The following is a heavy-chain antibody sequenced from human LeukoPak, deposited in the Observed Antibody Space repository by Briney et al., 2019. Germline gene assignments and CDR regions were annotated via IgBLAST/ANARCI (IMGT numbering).Heavy chain of an antibody. CDR3: ASNYYDSSGYYGNY. D-gene: IGHD3-22*01. CDR1: GYSFNTYW. J-gene: IGHJ4*02. CDR2: IYPGDSDT. V-gene: IGHV5-51*01. Sequence: GESLKISCKGSGYSFNTYWIGWVRQVPGKGLEWMGIIYPGDSDTRYSPSFQGQVTISADKSISTAYLQWSSLKASDTAMYYCASNYYDSSGYYGNYWGQGTLVTVSS.